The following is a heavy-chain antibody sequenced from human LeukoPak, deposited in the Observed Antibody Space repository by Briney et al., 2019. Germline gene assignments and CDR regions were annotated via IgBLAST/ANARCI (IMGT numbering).Heavy chain of an antibody. CDR1: GGSISSSSYY. Sequence: SETLSLTCTVSGGSISSSSYYWGWIRQPPGKGLEWIGSIYYSGSTYYNPSLKSRVTISVDTSKNQFSLKLSSVTAADTAVYYCARWAPPFGEPLLGYMDVWGKGTTATVSS. J-gene: IGHJ6*03. CDR2: IYYSGST. D-gene: IGHD3-10*01. V-gene: IGHV4-39*07. CDR3: ARWAPPFGEPLLGYMDV.